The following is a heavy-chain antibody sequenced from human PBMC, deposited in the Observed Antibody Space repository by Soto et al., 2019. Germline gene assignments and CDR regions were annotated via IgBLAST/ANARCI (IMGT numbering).Heavy chain of an antibody. V-gene: IGHV4-34*01. D-gene: IGHD3-3*01. CDR1: GGSFSGYY. Sequence: SETLSLTCAVYGGSFSGYYWSWMRQPPGKGLEWIGEINHSGSTNYNPSLKSRVTISVDTSKNQFSLKLSSVTAADTAVYYCARDGRYDFWSGYSRNYYYYGMDVWGQGTTVTVSS. CDR3: ARDGRYDFWSGYSRNYYYYGMDV. J-gene: IGHJ6*02. CDR2: INHSGST.